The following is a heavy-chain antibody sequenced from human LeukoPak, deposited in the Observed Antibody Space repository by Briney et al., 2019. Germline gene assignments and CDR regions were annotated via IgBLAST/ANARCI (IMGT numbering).Heavy chain of an antibody. D-gene: IGHD4-17*01. V-gene: IGHV3-9*01. J-gene: IGHJ3*02. CDR3: AKSHVTTGDAFDI. CDR2: ISWNSGSI. CDR1: GFTFDDYA. Sequence: GGSLRLSCAASGFTFDDYAMHWVRQAPGKGLEWVSGISWNSGSIGYADSVKGRFTISRDNAKNSLYLQMSSLRAEDTALYYCAKSHVTTGDAFDIWGQGTMVTVSS.